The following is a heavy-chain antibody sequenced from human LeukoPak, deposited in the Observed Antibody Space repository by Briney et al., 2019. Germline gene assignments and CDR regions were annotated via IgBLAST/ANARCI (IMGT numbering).Heavy chain of an antibody. CDR3: ARTTMVRGTYYMDV. Sequence: SETLSLTCAVSGGSISSGGYSWSWIRQPPGKGLEWIGCIYYSGYTNYKSSLKSRVTISVDTSKNQFSLKLSSVIAADTAVYYCARTTMVRGTYYMDVWGKGTTVTVSS. CDR2: IYYSGYT. V-gene: IGHV4-61*08. CDR1: GGSISSGGYS. J-gene: IGHJ6*03. D-gene: IGHD3-10*01.